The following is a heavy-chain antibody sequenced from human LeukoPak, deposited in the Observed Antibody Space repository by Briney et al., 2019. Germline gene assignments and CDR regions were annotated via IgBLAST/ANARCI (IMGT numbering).Heavy chain of an antibody. D-gene: IGHD1-26*01. CDR1: GFTFNNYG. J-gene: IGHJ4*02. CDR3: AKVKASWWDLLFDY. V-gene: IGHV3-30*02. Sequence: GGSLRLSCAASGFTFNNYGMHWVRQAPGKGLEWVAFIRYNGNNQYYADFVKGRFTISRDNSKNTLYLQMNSLRAEDTAVYYCAKVKASWWDLLFDYWGQGTQVTVSS. CDR2: IRYNGNNQ.